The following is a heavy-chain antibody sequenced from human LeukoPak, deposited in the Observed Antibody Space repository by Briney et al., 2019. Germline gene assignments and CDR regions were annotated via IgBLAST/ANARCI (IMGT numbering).Heavy chain of an antibody. CDR2: IYPGDSNT. CDR3: ARRDYYAGTATIAAFDR. D-gene: IGHD4-23*01. J-gene: IGHJ4*02. CDR1: GYSFSNFK. Sequence: GESLKISCKGSGYSFSNFKIGWVHQMPGKVLEWMGIIYPGDSNTRYSPSFQGQVTISVDKSIGTAYLQWSSLKASDTAMYYCARRDYYAGTATIAAFDRWGQGTLVTVSS. V-gene: IGHV5-51*07.